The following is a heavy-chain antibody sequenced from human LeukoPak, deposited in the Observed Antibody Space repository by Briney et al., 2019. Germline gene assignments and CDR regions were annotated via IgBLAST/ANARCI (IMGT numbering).Heavy chain of an antibody. V-gene: IGHV3-7*01. CDR2: INPNGRDT. J-gene: IGHJ1*01. CDR3: TSWGDTTAEYFQR. D-gene: IGHD2-21*02. Sequence: GGSLRLSCSASGFTFSTYWMSWVRQAPGKGLEWVAHINPNGRDTYYVDSVKGRFTISRDNAQNSMYLQMNSLRVEDTAVYYCTSWGDTTAEYFQRWGQGTLVTVSS. CDR1: GFTFSTYW.